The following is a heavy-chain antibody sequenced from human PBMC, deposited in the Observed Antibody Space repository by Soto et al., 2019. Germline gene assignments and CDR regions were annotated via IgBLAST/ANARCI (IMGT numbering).Heavy chain of an antibody. D-gene: IGHD1-26*01. Sequence: QVQLVESGGGLFKPGGSLRLSCAASGLTFSDFHMIWVRQAPGNGLEWISYSYRGGRTVSYADSVQGRFTISRDNAKNSLYLQLDSLRVEDTAVYYCAKRIVGTTGQAFDDWGHGTTVTISS. J-gene: IGHJ6*02. CDR3: AKRIVGTTGQAFDD. CDR2: SYRGGRTV. CDR1: GLTFSDFH. V-gene: IGHV3-11*01.